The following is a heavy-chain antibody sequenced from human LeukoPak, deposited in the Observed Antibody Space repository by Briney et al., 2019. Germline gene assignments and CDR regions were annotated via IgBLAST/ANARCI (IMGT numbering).Heavy chain of an antibody. V-gene: IGHV3-21*04. Sequence: GGSLRLSCAASAFTFSSYSMNWVRQAPGKGLEWVSSISSSSSYIYYADSVKGRFTISRDNAKNSLYLQMNSLRAEDTAVYYCAKVPLGYCSSTSCYYFDYWGQGTLVTVSS. CDR1: AFTFSSYS. CDR2: ISSSSSYI. J-gene: IGHJ4*02. CDR3: AKVPLGYCSSTSCYYFDY. D-gene: IGHD2-2*01.